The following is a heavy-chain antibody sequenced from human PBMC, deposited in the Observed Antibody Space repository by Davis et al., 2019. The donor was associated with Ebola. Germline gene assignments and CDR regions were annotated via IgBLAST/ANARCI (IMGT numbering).Heavy chain of an antibody. CDR1: GFTFRSYD. V-gene: IGHV3-13*01. J-gene: IGHJ4*02. Sequence: PGGSLRLSCAASGFTFRSYDMHWVRQVPGKGLEWVSAIGTAGDTYYPGSVKGRFSISRENSKNSLYLQMNSLRAGDTAVYYCARERFGSVSFDYWGQGTLVTVSS. CDR3: ARERFGSVSFDY. CDR2: IGTAGDT. D-gene: IGHD3-10*01.